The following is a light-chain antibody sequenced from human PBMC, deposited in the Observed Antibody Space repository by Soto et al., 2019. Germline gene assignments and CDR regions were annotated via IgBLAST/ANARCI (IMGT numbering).Light chain of an antibody. V-gene: IGKV1-39*01. CDR3: QQSYSTPRT. CDR1: QSISSY. CDR2: AAS. Sequence: DIQMTQSPSSLSASVGDRVTITCRASQSISSYLNWYQQKPEKAPNLLIYAASSLQSGVPSRFSGSGSGTDFTLTISSLQPEDFATYYCQQSYSTPRTFGQGTKVDIK. J-gene: IGKJ1*01.